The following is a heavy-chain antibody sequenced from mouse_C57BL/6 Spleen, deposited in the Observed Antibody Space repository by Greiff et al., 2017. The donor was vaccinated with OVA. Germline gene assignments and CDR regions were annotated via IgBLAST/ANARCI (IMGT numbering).Heavy chain of an antibody. J-gene: IGHJ2*01. V-gene: IGHV1-9*01. CDR1: GYTFTGYW. CDR2: ILPGSGRT. CDR3: ARGVYYGSSPDGYFDY. Sequence: QVQLQQSGAELMKPGASVKLSCKATGYTFTGYWIEWVKQRPGHGLEWIGEILPGSGRTNYNEKFKGKAPFTADTSSNTAYMQLSSLTTEDSTIYYCARGVYYGSSPDGYFDYWGQGTTLTVSS. D-gene: IGHD1-1*01.